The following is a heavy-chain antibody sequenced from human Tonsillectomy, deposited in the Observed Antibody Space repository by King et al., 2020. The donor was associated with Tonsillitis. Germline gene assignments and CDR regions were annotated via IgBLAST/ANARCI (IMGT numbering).Heavy chain of an antibody. Sequence: QLVQSGGGVVQPGRSLRLSCAASGFTFSSYGMHWVRQAPGKGLEWVAVISYDGSNKYYADSVKGRFTISRDNSKNTLYLQMNSLRAEDTAVYYCAKFTTLRDGSAPEEYYFDYWGQGTLVTVSS. D-gene: IGHD5-24*01. V-gene: IGHV3-30*18. CDR1: GFTFSSYG. J-gene: IGHJ4*02. CDR3: AKFTTLRDGSAPEEYYFDY. CDR2: ISYDGSNK.